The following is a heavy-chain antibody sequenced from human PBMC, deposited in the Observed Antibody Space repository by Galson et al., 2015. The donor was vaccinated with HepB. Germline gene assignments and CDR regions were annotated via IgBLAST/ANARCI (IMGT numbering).Heavy chain of an antibody. CDR3: ARSIRGYSYGPGGDAFDI. CDR2: IYHSGST. CDR1: GGSISSSNW. D-gene: IGHD5-18*01. J-gene: IGHJ3*02. V-gene: IGHV4-4*02. Sequence: ETLSLTCAVSGGSISSSNWWSWVRQPPGKGLEWIGEIYHSGSTNYNPSLKSRVTISVDKSKNQFSLKLSSVTAADTAVYYCARSIRGYSYGPGGDAFDIWGQGTMVTVSS.